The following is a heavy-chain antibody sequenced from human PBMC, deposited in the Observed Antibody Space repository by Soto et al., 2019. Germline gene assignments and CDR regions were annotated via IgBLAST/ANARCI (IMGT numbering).Heavy chain of an antibody. CDR3: TKDKSIPIFGVATISGTENMDV. D-gene: IGHD3-3*01. J-gene: IGHJ6*02. CDR2: IKSKTDGGTT. V-gene: IGHV3-15*01. CDR1: GFTFSNAW. Sequence: GGSLRLSCAASGFTFSNAWRSWVRQAPGKGLEWVGRIKSKTDGGTTDYAAPVKGRFTISREDSKNTLYLQMNSLKTEDTAVYYCTKDKSIPIFGVATISGTENMDVWGQGTTVTVSS.